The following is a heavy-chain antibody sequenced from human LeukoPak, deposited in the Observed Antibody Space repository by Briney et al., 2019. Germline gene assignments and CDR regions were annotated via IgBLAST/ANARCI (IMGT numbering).Heavy chain of an antibody. Sequence: PSETLSLTCSVSGGAISTYYWNWFRQSPGQGLEWIGHISYGTTDYNPSLKSRVTISADTSKNQISLTLTSVTADDTAVYYCARDKAHTYGYYFDPWGQGTQVLVSS. CDR1: GGAISTYY. D-gene: IGHD5-18*01. J-gene: IGHJ4*02. CDR2: ISYGTT. V-gene: IGHV4-59*01. CDR3: ARDKAHTYGYYFDP.